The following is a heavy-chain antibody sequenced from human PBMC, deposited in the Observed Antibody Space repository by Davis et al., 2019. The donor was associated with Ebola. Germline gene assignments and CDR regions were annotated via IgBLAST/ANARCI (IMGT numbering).Heavy chain of an antibody. Sequence: SETLSLTCTVSGGSISSSSYYWGWIRQPPGKGLEWIGSIYYSGSTYYNPSLESRVAISVDTSNKHLFLNLRSVTAADTAVYYCATRQYASSPFDPWGQGALVTVSS. V-gene: IGHV4-39*02. CDR3: ATRQYASSPFDP. J-gene: IGHJ5*02. CDR2: IYYSGST. CDR1: GGSISSSSYY. D-gene: IGHD2-8*01.